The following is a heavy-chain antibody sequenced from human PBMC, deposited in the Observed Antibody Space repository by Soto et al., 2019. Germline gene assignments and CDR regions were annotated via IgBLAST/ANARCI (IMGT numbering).Heavy chain of an antibody. CDR2: IYYSGST. Sequence: QVQLQESGPGLVKPSQTLSLTCTVSGGSISSGGYYWSWIRQHPGKGLEWIGYIYYSGSTYYNPSLKSRVTLSVETAKNPFSLKLSSVTAADTAVYLCAGGKSELHYYYGMDVWGQGTTVTVSS. CDR1: GGSISSGGYY. D-gene: IGHD1-26*01. CDR3: AGGKSELHYYYGMDV. J-gene: IGHJ6*02. V-gene: IGHV4-31*03.